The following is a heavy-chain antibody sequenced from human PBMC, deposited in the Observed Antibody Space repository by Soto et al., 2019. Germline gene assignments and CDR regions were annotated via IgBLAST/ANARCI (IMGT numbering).Heavy chain of an antibody. D-gene: IGHD3-9*01. Sequence: QVQLVQSGAEVKKPGSSVKVSCKASGGTFSSYAISWVRQAPGQGLEWMGGIIPIFGTANYAQKFQGRVTITADESTSTAYMELSSLRSEDTAVYYCARAGLSYDILTGYFPNWFDPWGQGTLVTVSS. J-gene: IGHJ5*02. CDR1: GGTFSSYA. CDR2: IIPIFGTA. CDR3: ARAGLSYDILTGYFPNWFDP. V-gene: IGHV1-69*01.